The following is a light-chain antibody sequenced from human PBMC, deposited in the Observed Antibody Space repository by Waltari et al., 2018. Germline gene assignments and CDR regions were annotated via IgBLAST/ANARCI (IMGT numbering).Light chain of an antibody. Sequence: EVVLTQSPVTLSSSPGERATLSCRASQSIGKYLVWYQQRPGQAPRLLIYAASTRATGIPDRFSGSGYGTDFSLTISRLEPEDFAVYYCQNHERLPATFGQGTKVEIK. CDR3: QNHERLPAT. CDR1: QSIGKY. CDR2: AAS. V-gene: IGKV3-20*01. J-gene: IGKJ1*01.